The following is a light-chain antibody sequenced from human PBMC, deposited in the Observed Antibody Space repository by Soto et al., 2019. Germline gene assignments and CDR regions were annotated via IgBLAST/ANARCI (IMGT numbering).Light chain of an antibody. J-gene: IGKJ4*01. CDR3: QQYVNWPPLT. CDR1: QSVSRS. V-gene: IGKV3-15*01. Sequence: EIVMTQSPAPLSVSPGERVTLSCRASQSVSRSIAWYQQKPRQAPRLLIYNAFTRATGIPARFSGSGSGTEFTLTISSLQAVDFAVYYCQQYVNWPPLTFGGGTKVES. CDR2: NAF.